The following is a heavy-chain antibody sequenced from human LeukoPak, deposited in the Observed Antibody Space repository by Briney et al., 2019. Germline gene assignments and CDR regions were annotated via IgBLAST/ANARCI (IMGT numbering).Heavy chain of an antibody. CDR1: GGSISSGSYY. J-gene: IGHJ4*02. V-gene: IGHV4-61*01. D-gene: IGHD4-17*01. CDR2: IYYRGST. Sequence: SETLSLTCTVSGGSISSGSYYWSWIRQPPGKGLEWIGYIYYRGSTNYNPSLKSRVTFSVDTSKNQFSLKLNSVTAADTAVYYCARGGDYGDLRYFDYWGQGTLVTASS. CDR3: ARGGDYGDLRYFDY.